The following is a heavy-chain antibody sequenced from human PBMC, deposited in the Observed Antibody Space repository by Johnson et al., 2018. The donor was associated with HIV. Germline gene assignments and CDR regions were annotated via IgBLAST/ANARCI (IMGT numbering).Heavy chain of an antibody. Sequence: VQLVESGGGLVQPGGSLRLSCAASGFTVNSNYINWVRQAPGKGLEWVGRSRNKANTYTTEYAVSVKGRFTISRDDSKNSLYLQMNSLKTEDTAVYYGAKNTAMVGDAFDIWGQGTMVTVSS. V-gene: IGHV3-72*01. CDR1: GFTVNSNY. D-gene: IGHD5-18*01. J-gene: IGHJ3*02. CDR3: AKNTAMVGDAFDI. CDR2: SRNKANTYTT.